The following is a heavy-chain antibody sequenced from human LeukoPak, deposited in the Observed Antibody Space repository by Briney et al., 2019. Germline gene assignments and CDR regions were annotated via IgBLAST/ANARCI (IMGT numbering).Heavy chain of an antibody. CDR2: IYPNGDA. V-gene: IGHV3-66*01. D-gene: IGHD4-17*01. J-gene: IGHJ4*02. CDR1: GFTVSSNY. Sequence: PGGSLRLSCAASGFTVSSNYMSWVRQAPGRGLEWVSVIYPNGDAYYADSLKGRFTISRDTSKNTMYLQMSSLSAEDTAVYYCASAYYGDYGGYCGQGTLVTVSS. CDR3: ASAYYGDYGGY.